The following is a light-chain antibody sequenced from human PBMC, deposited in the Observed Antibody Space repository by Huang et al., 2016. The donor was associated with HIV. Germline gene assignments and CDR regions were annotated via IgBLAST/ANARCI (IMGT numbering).Light chain of an antibody. CDR1: QSIGTY. J-gene: IGKJ4*01. Sequence: EIVLTQSPVTLSLSPGERATLSCRASQSIGTYLAWYQQKSGQAPRLLIYDVSNRAAGVPASFSASGSETDFTLTIASLDPDDFAIYHCQQRSKWPLTFGGGTKVEMK. V-gene: IGKV3-11*01. CDR2: DVS. CDR3: QQRSKWPLT.